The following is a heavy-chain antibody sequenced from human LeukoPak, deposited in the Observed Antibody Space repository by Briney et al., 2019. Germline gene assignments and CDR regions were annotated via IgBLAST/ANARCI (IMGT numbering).Heavy chain of an antibody. V-gene: IGHV3-13*01. D-gene: IGHD3-22*01. CDR3: ARSGVVTNSTDFTDYYCIDG. CDR2: ISCAGDT. CDR1: GFGFSRND. J-gene: IGHJ6*03. Sequence: PGGSLRLSCAAPGFGFSRNDMRWVRQPPGKRLEWVSRISCAGDTYNAGSVKGRFTISRGNANNSLYLHMIGLRAGDTAVYYCARSGVVTNSTDFTDYYCIDGLGKATTVSVSS.